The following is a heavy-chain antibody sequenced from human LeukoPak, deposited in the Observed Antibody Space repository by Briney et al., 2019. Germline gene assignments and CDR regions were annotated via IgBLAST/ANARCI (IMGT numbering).Heavy chain of an antibody. Sequence: SETLSLTCTVSGESLGTFYWSWIRQPAGQGLEYIGRIRTTGYTNHKPSLKSRVTMSVDSSKNQFSLTLRSVTATDTAIYYCARAHSGLYLDSWGQGTLVTVSS. J-gene: IGHJ4*02. CDR3: ARAHSGLYLDS. CDR1: GESLGTFY. D-gene: IGHD2-15*01. CDR2: IRTTGYT. V-gene: IGHV4-4*07.